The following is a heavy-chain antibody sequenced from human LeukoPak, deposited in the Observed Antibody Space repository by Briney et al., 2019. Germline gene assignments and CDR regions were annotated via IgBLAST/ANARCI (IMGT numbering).Heavy chain of an antibody. CDR3: ARQTTGGFDY. CDR1: GGSISSSSYY. J-gene: IGHJ4*02. Sequence: SETLSLTCTVSGGSISSSSYYWGWIRQPPGKGLEWIGSIYYSGSTYYNPSLKSRVTISVDTSKNQFSLKLSSVTAADTAVYYCARQTTGGFDYWGEGTLVTVSS. V-gene: IGHV4-39*01. D-gene: IGHD3-16*01. CDR2: IYYSGST.